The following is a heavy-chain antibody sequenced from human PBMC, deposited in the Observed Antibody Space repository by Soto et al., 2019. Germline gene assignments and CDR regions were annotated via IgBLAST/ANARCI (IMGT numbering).Heavy chain of an antibody. CDR2: IIPIFGTA. Sequence: VQLVQSGAEVKQPGSSVKVSCKASGGTFSSYAISWVRQSPGQGLEWMGGIIPIFGTANYAQKFQGRVTITADESTSTAYMELSSVRSEDTAVYYCARDLPRRPAIYYYYYYGMDVWGQGTTVTVSS. CDR1: GGTFSSYA. J-gene: IGHJ6*02. V-gene: IGHV1-69*01. CDR3: ARDLPRRPAIYYYYYYGMDV. D-gene: IGHD2-21*02.